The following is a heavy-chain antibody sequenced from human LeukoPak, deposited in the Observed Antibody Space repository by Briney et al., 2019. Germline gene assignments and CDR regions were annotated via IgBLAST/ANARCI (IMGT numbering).Heavy chain of an antibody. CDR3: ARDRRVQLWSPAGFDY. V-gene: IGHV3-21*01. CDR2: ISSSSSYI. J-gene: IGHJ4*02. CDR1: GFTFSSYS. Sequence: GGSLRLSCAASGFTFSSYSMNWVRQAPGKGLEWVSSISSSSSYIYYADPVKGRFTISRDNAKNSLYLQMNSLRAEGTAVYYCARDRRVQLWSPAGFDYWGQGTLVTVSS. D-gene: IGHD5-18*01.